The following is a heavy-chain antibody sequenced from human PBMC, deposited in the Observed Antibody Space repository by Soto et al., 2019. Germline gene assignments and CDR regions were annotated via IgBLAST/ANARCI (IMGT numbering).Heavy chain of an antibody. Sequence: QVQLVQSGAEVKKPGSSVKVSCKVSGGTFSNYAIDWVRLAPGHGLEWMGGIVPIFGTTYYTQKFQGRAXXXXXXXXXXXXXXXXXXXXXXXXXXXXXXXXXXXXXXXYXGLDVWGQGTAVTVSS. CDR1: GGTFSNYA. CDR2: IVPIFGTT. V-gene: IGHV1-69*05. J-gene: IGHJ6*02. CDR3: XXXXXXXXXXXYXGLDV.